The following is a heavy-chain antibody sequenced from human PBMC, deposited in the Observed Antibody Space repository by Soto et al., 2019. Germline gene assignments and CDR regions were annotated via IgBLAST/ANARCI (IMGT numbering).Heavy chain of an antibody. CDR1: GFTFSNYA. CDR2: ISGSGGTA. Sequence: EVQLLESGGGSVQPEGSLKLSCTASGFTFSNYAMHWVRRPPGKGLEWVSSISGSGGTAYYADSVQGRFSISRDSLVNTLYLQMKSLRAEDTAVYYCAKGRGQTWQFDYWGQGTLVTVSP. D-gene: IGHD3-10*01. V-gene: IGHV3-23*01. J-gene: IGHJ4*02. CDR3: AKGRGQTWQFDY.